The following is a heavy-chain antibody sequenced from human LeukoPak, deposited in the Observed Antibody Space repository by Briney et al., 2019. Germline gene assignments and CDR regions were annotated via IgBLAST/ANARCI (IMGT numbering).Heavy chain of an antibody. V-gene: IGHV1-3*01. Sequence: ASVKVSCKASGYDFTSYAMHWVRQAPGQRLEWMGWINAGNGNTKYSQKFQDRVTVTRDTSTSTAYMELSSLRSEDTAVYYYAKDEKGYYYDTSGYPDAFDIWGQGTMVTVSS. CDR2: INAGNGNT. CDR1: GYDFTSYA. CDR3: AKDEKGYYYDTSGYPDAFDI. J-gene: IGHJ3*02. D-gene: IGHD3-22*01.